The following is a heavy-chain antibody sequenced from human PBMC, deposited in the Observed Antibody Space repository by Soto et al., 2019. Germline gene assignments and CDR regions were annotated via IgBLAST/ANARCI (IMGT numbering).Heavy chain of an antibody. CDR3: ARAFGVVPYYYYYGMDV. CDR1: GGSFSGYY. CDR2: ISHSGST. Sequence: SETRSLTCAVYGGSFSGYYWSWIRQPPGKGLEWIGEISHSGSTNYNPSLKSRVTISVDTSKNQFSLKLSSVTAADTAVYYCARAFGVVPYYYYYGMDVWGQGTTVT. J-gene: IGHJ6*02. V-gene: IGHV4-34*01. D-gene: IGHD3-3*01.